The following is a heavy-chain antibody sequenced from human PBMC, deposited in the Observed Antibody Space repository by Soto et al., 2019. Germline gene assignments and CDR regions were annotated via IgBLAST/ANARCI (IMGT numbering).Heavy chain of an antibody. CDR3: AREGAVAGSQDF. V-gene: IGHV3-33*01. D-gene: IGHD6-19*01. J-gene: IGHJ4*02. CDR2: IWYDGSKK. Sequence: GGSLRLSCAASGFIFSDYGIHWVRQAPGKGLEWVALIWYDGSKKYYADSVKGRFTVSRDNINSTLYLEMNSLRVEDSAVYYCAREGAVAGSQDFWGQGTLVTVYS. CDR1: GFIFSDYG.